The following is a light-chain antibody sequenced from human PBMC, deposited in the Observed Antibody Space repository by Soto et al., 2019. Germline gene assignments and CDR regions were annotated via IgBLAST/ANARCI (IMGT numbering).Light chain of an antibody. CDR1: QDISNY. CDR3: QHYNSYSEA. Sequence: DIQMTQSPSSLSASVGDRVTITFEASQDISNYLNWYRQKPGKVPKLLIYSASNLQSGVPSRFSGSGSGTDFTLTISSLQPDDFATYYCQHYNSYSEAFGQGTKVDIK. CDR2: SAS. J-gene: IGKJ1*01. V-gene: IGKV1-27*01.